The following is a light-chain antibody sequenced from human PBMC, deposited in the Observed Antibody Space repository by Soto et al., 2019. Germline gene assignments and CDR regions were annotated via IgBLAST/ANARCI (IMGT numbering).Light chain of an antibody. J-gene: IGKJ5*01. Sequence: MQMPQSAPSRSVSVGDRVTITCQASQDISNYLHWFQQKPGKAPQLLIFDVSNLQTGVPSRFSGGGSGTDFALTISSLEPEDIATYYCQQYDSLPLTFGQGTRLEIK. V-gene: IGKV1-33*01. CDR2: DVS. CDR1: QDISNY. CDR3: QQYDSLPLT.